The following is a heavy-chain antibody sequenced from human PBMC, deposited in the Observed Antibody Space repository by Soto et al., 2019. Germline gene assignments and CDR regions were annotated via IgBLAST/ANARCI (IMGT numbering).Heavy chain of an antibody. CDR3: ARDGAGAYGLGWFDP. CDR2: IYHSGST. CDR1: GDSISRGGYY. D-gene: IGHD2-21*01. J-gene: IGHJ5*02. V-gene: IGHV4-31*01. Sequence: QVQLQESGPGLVKPSQTLSLTCTVSGDSISRGGYYWNWLRQPPRKGLEWIGYIYHSGSTIYNPSLKSLVTISVDTSKIRLSLELSNVTAADTAVYYCARDGAGAYGLGWFDPWGQGILVTVSS.